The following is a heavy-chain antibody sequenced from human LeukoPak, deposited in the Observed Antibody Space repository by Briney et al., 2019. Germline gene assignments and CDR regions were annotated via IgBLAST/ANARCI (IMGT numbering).Heavy chain of an antibody. V-gene: IGHV4-59*12. Sequence: SETLSLTCTVSGGSISSYYWSWIRQPPGKGLEWIGYIYYSGSTNYNPSLKSRVTISVDTSKNQFSLKLSSVTAADTAVYYCASPLREDSSSDYWGQGTLVTVSS. CDR2: IYYSGST. D-gene: IGHD3-22*01. CDR3: ASPLREDSSSDY. J-gene: IGHJ4*02. CDR1: GGSISSYY.